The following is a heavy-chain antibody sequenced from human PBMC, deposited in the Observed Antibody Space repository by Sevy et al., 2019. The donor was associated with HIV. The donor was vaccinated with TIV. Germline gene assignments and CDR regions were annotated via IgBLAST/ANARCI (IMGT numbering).Heavy chain of an antibody. Sequence: GGSLRLSCAASGFSFSSYAMNWVRQAPGKGLEWVSGISGSGDTTYYADSVMGRFTISRDNSKNRLYLQMKSLGAEDTAEYFCAKSDDYSRPNWFDPWGQGTLVTVSS. J-gene: IGHJ5*02. CDR1: GFSFSSYA. V-gene: IGHV3-23*01. CDR3: AKSDDYSRPNWFDP. D-gene: IGHD4-4*01. CDR2: ISGSGDTT.